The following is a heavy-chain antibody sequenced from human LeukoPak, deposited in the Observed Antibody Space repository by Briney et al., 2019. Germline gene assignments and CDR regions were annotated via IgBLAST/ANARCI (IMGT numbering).Heavy chain of an antibody. CDR1: GFTFSSYA. J-gene: IGHJ4*02. CDR3: AKDIRRDGYNPVDY. CDR2: ISGSGGST. V-gene: IGHV3-23*01. D-gene: IGHD5-24*01. Sequence: PGGSLRLSCAASGFTFSSYAMSWVRQAPGKGLEWVSAISGSGGSTYYADSVKGLFTISRDNSKNTLYLQMNSLRAEDTAVYYCAKDIRRDGYNPVDYWGQGTLVTVSS.